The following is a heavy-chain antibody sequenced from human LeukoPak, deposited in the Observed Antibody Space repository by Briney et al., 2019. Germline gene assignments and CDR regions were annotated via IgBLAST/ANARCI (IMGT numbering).Heavy chain of an antibody. J-gene: IGHJ4*02. D-gene: IGHD2-21*02. Sequence: SETLSLTCTVSGGSIGSYYWGWIRQSPGKGLEWIGYVYHSGTTNYNPSLKSRVTISIDTSKNQFSLKLNSVTAADTAVYYCARVGGADWAFGIYFDYWGQGALVTVSS. V-gene: IGHV4-59*08. CDR1: GGSIGSYY. CDR3: ARVGGADWAFGIYFDY. CDR2: VYHSGTT.